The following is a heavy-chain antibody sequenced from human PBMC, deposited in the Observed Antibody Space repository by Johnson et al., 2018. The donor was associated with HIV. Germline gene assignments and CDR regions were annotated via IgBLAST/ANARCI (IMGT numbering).Heavy chain of an antibody. CDR2: IKQDGSEK. CDR1: GFTFSSYW. Sequence: VQLVESGGGLVQPGGSLRLSCAASGFTFSSYWMSWVRQAPGKGLEWVANIKQDGSEKYYVDSVKGRFTIARDNAKNSLYLQMNSLSAEDTAVYYCARDPSRLRQSDIWGQGTMVTVSS. D-gene: IGHD3-16*01. CDR3: ARDPSRLRQSDI. J-gene: IGHJ3*02. V-gene: IGHV3-7*01.